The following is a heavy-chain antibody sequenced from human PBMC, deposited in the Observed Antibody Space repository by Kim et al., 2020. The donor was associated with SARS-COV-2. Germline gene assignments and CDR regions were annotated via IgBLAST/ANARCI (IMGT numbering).Heavy chain of an antibody. CDR2: ISGSGGST. J-gene: IGHJ6*02. CDR3: AKYSPRDGYYYYGMDV. V-gene: IGHV3-23*01. CDR1: GFTFSSYA. Sequence: GGSLRLSCAASGFTFSSYAMSWVRQAPGKGLEWVSAISGSGGSTYYADSVKGRFTISRDNSKNTLYLQMNSLRAEDTAVYYCAKYSPRDGYYYYGMDVWGQGTTVTVSS. D-gene: IGHD2-21*01.